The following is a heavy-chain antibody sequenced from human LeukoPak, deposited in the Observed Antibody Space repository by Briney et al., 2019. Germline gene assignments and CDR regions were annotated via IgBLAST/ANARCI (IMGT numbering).Heavy chain of an antibody. Sequence: GGSLRPSCAASGFTFSSYSMNWVRQAPGKGLEWVSYISSSSSTIYYADSVKGRFTISRDNAKNSLYLQMNSLRAEDTAVYYCARSKAFDMDVWGKGTTVTVSS. J-gene: IGHJ6*03. CDR1: GFTFSSYS. D-gene: IGHD3-10*01. V-gene: IGHV3-48*01. CDR2: ISSSSSTI. CDR3: ARSKAFDMDV.